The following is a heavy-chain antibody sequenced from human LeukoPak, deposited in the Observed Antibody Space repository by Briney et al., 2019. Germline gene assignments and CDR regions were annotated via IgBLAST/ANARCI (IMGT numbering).Heavy chain of an antibody. J-gene: IGHJ3*02. CDR1: GFTVSSNY. D-gene: IGHD4/OR15-4a*01. CDR3: AKEVGPNSDDAFDI. V-gene: IGHV3-53*05. CDR2: IYSGGST. Sequence: PGGSLRLSCAASGFTVSSNYMSWVRQAPGKGLEWVSVIYSGGSTYYADSVKGRFTISRDNAKNSLYLQMNSLRAEDTALYYCAKEVGPNSDDAFDIWGQGTMVTVSS.